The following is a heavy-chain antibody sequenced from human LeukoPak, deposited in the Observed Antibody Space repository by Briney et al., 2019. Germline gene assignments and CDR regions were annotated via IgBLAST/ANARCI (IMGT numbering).Heavy chain of an antibody. V-gene: IGHV4-59*08. J-gene: IGHJ4*02. D-gene: IGHD6-19*01. CDR2: IYYSGST. CDR1: GDSISSYY. Sequence: SETLSLTCTVSGDSISSYYWSWIRQPPGKGLEWIGYIYYSGSTNYNPSLKSRVTISVDTSKKQLSLKLSSVTAADTAVYYCATRYSSGWYPFDYWGQGTLVTVSS. CDR3: ATRYSSGWYPFDY.